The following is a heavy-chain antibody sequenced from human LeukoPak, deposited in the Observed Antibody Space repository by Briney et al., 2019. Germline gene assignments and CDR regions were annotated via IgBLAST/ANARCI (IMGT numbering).Heavy chain of an antibody. V-gene: IGHV4-59*01. Sequence: SSETLSLTCTVSGGSISSYYWSWIRQPPGKGLEWIGYIYYSGSTNYNPSLKSRVTISVDTSKNQFSLKLSSVTAADTAVYYCARVFGYRWFGESIGGGAFDIWGQGTMVTVSS. J-gene: IGHJ3*02. CDR3: ARVFGYRWFGESIGGGAFDI. D-gene: IGHD3-10*01. CDR1: GGSISSYY. CDR2: IYYSGST.